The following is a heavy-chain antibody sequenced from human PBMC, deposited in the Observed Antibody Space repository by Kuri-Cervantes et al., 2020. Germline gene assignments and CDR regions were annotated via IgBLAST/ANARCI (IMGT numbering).Heavy chain of an antibody. Sequence: GVLKISCAASGFTFSSYWMSWVRQAPGKGLEWVSAISGSGGGTYYADSVKGRFTISRDNSKNTLYLQMNSLRAEDTAVYYCAKSREAYCTDGVCYTLDYWGQGTLVTVSS. CDR3: AKSREAYCTDGVCYTLDY. J-gene: IGHJ4*02. V-gene: IGHV3-23*01. D-gene: IGHD2-8*01. CDR1: GFTFSSYW. CDR2: ISGSGGGT.